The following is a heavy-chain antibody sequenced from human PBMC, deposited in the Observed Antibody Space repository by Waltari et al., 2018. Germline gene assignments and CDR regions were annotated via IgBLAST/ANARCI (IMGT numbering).Heavy chain of an antibody. V-gene: IGHV1-18*01. CDR2: ISPYNGNA. Sequence: VQLAQSGAEVKKPGASVQVPCKGSGYTFPNFCFNWVRQAPGQGLEWMGWISPYNGNADYEQKLQGRVTMTTDTSTKTAFLELRSLRSDDTAVYYCARGGGPRTVVALTFDLWGQGTLVTVSS. D-gene: IGHD3-22*01. CDR3: ARGGGPRTVVALTFDL. J-gene: IGHJ4*02. CDR1: GYTFPNFC.